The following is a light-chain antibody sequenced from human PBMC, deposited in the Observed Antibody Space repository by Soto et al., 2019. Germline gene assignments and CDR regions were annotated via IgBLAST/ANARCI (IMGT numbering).Light chain of an antibody. CDR2: AAS. CDR1: QSVTSSS. CDR3: QQYGDSPIT. J-gene: IGKJ5*01. Sequence: ETVLTQSPGTLSLSPGERATLSCRASQSVTSSSLGWYQQKPGQPPRLLIYAASSRATDIPDRFSGSGSGTDFTLTISRLEPEDCAVYFCQQYGDSPITFGQGTRLEI. V-gene: IGKV3-20*01.